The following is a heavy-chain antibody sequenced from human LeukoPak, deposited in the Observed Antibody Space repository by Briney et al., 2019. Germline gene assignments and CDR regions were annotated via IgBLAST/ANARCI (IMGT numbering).Heavy chain of an antibody. J-gene: IGHJ4*02. V-gene: IGHV3-53*01. CDR2: IYSGGST. D-gene: IGHD2-2*01. Sequence: GGSLRLSCAASGFTVSSTYMSWVRQAPGKGLEWVSLIYSGGSTYYADSVKGRFTISRDNSKNTLYLQMNSLKTEDTAVYYCTTDPTRYCSSTSCPTTILGYWGQGTLVTVSS. CDR3: TTDPTRYCSSTSCPTTILGY. CDR1: GFTVSSTY.